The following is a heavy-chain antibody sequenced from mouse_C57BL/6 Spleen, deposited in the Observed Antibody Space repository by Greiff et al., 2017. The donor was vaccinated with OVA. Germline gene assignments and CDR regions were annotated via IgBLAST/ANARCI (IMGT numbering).Heavy chain of an antibody. V-gene: IGHV2-9-1*01. CDR3: ATITTVVLSYAMDY. CDR1: GFSLTSYA. J-gene: IGHJ4*01. Sequence: QVQLKESGPGLVAPSQSLSITCTVSGFSLTSYAISWVRQPPGKGLEWLGVIRTGGGTNYNSALKSRLSISKDNSKSQVFLKMNMLQTDDTARYYCATITTVVLSYAMDYWGQGTSVTVSS. CDR2: IRTGGGT. D-gene: IGHD1-1*01.